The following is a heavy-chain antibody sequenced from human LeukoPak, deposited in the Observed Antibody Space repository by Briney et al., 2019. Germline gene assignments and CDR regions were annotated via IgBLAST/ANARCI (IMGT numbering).Heavy chain of an antibody. V-gene: IGHV1-69*13. CDR2: IIPIFGKA. CDR3: ARSPYYYDSSGYRDY. D-gene: IGHD3-22*01. Sequence: SVKVSCKASVGTFISYAISWVRQAPGQGLEWMGGIIPIFGKANYAQKFQGRVTITADESTSTAYMELSSLRSEDTPVYYCARSPYYYDSSGYRDYRGQGTLVTVSS. J-gene: IGHJ4*02. CDR1: VGTFISYA.